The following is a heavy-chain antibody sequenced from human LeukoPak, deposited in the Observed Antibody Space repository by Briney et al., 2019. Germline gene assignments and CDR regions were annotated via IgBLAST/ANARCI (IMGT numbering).Heavy chain of an antibody. CDR2: ISDSGST. J-gene: IGHJ4*02. CDR3: ARMPMVRGIIYYFDY. CDR1: GGSIRNYY. Sequence: PPETLSLTCTVSGGSIRNYYWSWIRQPPGKGLEWIGYISDSGSTNYDPSPKSRVSISVDTSKNQFSLTLSSVTAADTAVYYCARMPMVRGIIYYFDYWGQGTLVTVSS. V-gene: IGHV4-59*08. D-gene: IGHD3-10*01.